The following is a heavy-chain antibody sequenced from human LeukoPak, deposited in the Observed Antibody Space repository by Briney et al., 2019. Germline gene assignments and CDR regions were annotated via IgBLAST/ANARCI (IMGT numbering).Heavy chain of an antibody. J-gene: IGHJ6*02. V-gene: IGHV3-21*01. CDR2: ISSSSSYI. D-gene: IGHD2-21*01. CDR1: GFTFSSYS. CDR3: ARDQGEVEAAGGYGMDV. Sequence: GGSLRLSCAASGFTFSSYSMNWVRQAPGKGLEWVSSISSSSSYIYYADSVKGRFTISRDNAKNSLYLQMNSLRAEDTAVYYCARDQGEVEAAGGYGMDVWGQGTTVTVSS.